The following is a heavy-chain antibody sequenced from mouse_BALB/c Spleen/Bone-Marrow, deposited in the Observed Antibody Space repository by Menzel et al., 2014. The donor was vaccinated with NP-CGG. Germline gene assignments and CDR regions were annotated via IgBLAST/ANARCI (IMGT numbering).Heavy chain of an antibody. D-gene: IGHD2-4*01. CDR3: ASPIYYDYPLFAY. CDR1: GFSLTSYG. Sequence: VQLVESGPGLVAPSQSLSITCTVSGFSLTSYGVHWVRQPPGKGLEWLGVIWAGGSTNYNSALMSRLSIGEDNSKSQVFLKMNSLQTDDTAMYYCASPIYYDYPLFAYWGQGTLVTVSA. V-gene: IGHV2-9*02. J-gene: IGHJ3*01. CDR2: IWAGGST.